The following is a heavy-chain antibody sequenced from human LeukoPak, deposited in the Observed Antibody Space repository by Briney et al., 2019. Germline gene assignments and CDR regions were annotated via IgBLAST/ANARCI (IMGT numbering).Heavy chain of an antibody. D-gene: IGHD3-10*01. Sequence: GGSLRLSCAASGFTFSDYYVSWIRQAPGKGLEWLSYISSGGSTIYYADSVKGRFTISRDNAKNSLYLQKNSLRAEDTAVYCCARDSRGAFDIWGQGTMVTVSS. J-gene: IGHJ3*02. CDR3: ARDSRGAFDI. CDR2: ISSGGSTI. V-gene: IGHV3-11*01. CDR1: GFTFSDYY.